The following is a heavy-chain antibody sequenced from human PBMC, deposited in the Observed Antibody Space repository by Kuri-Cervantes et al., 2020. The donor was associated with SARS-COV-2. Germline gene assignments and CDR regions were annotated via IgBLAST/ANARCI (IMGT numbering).Heavy chain of an antibody. V-gene: IGHV3-7*01. J-gene: IGHJ4*02. Sequence: LSLTCAASGFTFSSYWMSWVRQAPGKGLEWVANIKQDGSEKYYVDSVKGRFTISRDNAKNSLYLQMNSLRAEDTAVYYCARGVRFLDYWGQGTLVTVSS. D-gene: IGHD3-3*01. CDR3: ARGVRFLDY. CDR1: GFTFSSYW. CDR2: IKQDGSEK.